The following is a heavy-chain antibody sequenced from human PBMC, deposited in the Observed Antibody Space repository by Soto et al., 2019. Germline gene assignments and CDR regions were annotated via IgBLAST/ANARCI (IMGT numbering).Heavy chain of an antibody. Sequence: TSETLSLTCTVSGGSISSYYWSWIRQPPGKGLEWIGYIYYSGSTNYNPSLKSRVTISVDTSKNQFSLKLSSVTAADTALFYCARVVSYYDSSGRHDAFDIWGQGTMVTVSS. D-gene: IGHD3-22*01. V-gene: IGHV4-59*01. CDR2: IYYSGST. J-gene: IGHJ3*02. CDR3: ARVVSYYDSSGRHDAFDI. CDR1: GGSISSYY.